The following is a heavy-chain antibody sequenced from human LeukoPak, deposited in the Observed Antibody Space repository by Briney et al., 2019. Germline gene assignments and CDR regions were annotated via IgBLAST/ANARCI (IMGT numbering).Heavy chain of an antibody. D-gene: IGHD1-14*01. CDR3: ARGVEPLAADTLAY. CDR1: GGSISSNSYY. CDR2: MYYIGST. V-gene: IGHV4-39*01. Sequence: SETLSLTCTVSGGSISSNSYYWGWIRQPPGKGLEWIGSMYYIGSTYYNPSLKSRVTISVDTSKNQFSLKLSSVTAADTAVYYCARGVEPLAADTLAYWGQGTLVTVSS. J-gene: IGHJ4*02.